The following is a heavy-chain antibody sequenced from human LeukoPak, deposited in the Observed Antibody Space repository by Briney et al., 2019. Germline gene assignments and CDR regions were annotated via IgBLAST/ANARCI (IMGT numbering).Heavy chain of an antibody. D-gene: IGHD3-16*02. V-gene: IGHV3-33*06. CDR1: GFIFSYYR. CDR2: IWCERDKK. J-gene: IGHJ4*02. CDR3: AKDFERYTTSRTPSDY. Sequence: PGGPLRLFCAASGFIFSYYRMHGPPEPPGKGVEGVAVIWCERDKKHYAHSVKGRYTISRDNSKNTLYLQMCSLRAEDTAVYYCAKDFERYTTSRTPSDYWGQGTLVTVSS.